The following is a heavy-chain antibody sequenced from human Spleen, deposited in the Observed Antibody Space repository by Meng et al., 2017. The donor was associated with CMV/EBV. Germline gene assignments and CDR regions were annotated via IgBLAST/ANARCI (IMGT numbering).Heavy chain of an antibody. CDR2: INDSGST. V-gene: IGHV4-34*01. CDR1: GGSFSGDY. D-gene: IGHD6-19*01. J-gene: IGHJ4*02. Sequence: SETLSLPCAVYGGSFSGDYWSWIRPPPGKGLEWIAEINDSGSTHYSPSLKSRGPMSVDTSKNQFSLNLSSVTAADKAVYYCTRGRVRLTYGIIGAAHTAYYDSWGQGSLVTVSS. CDR3: TRGRVRLTYGIIGAAHTAYYDS.